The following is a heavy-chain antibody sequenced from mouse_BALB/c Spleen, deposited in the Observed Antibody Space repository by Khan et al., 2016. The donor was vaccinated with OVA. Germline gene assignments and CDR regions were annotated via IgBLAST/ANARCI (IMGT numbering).Heavy chain of an antibody. V-gene: IGHV9-3-1*01. D-gene: IGHD4-1*02. Sequence: QIQLVQSGPELKKPGETVKISCKASGYTFTNYGMNWVKQAPGKGLKWMGWINTYSGEPTYADDFKGRSAFSFETSASTAYLQIKNLKNEDTATYFCARSNSYWYFDVWGAGTTVTVSS. J-gene: IGHJ1*01. CDR1: GYTFTNYG. CDR2: INTYSGEP. CDR3: ARSNSYWYFDV.